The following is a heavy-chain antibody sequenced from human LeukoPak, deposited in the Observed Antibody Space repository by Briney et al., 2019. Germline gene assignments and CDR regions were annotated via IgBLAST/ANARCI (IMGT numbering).Heavy chain of an antibody. CDR1: GFTFSSYA. V-gene: IGHV3-23*01. Sequence: GGSLRLSCAASGFTFSSYAMSWVRQAPGKGLEWVSAISGSGGSTSYAQKFQGRVTMTRDTSTSTVYMELSSLRSEDTAVYYCARGSITIFGVVKTSWFDPWGQGTLVTVSS. J-gene: IGHJ5*02. CDR2: ISGSGGST. CDR3: ARGSITIFGVVKTSWFDP. D-gene: IGHD3-3*01.